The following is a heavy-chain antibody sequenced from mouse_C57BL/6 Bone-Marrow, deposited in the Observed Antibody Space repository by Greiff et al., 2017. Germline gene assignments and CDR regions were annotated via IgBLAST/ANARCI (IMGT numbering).Heavy chain of an antibody. V-gene: IGHV3-6*02. CDR2: ISYDGSN. J-gene: IGHJ4*01. CDR3: AFYYGSSPYYAMDY. D-gene: IGHD1-1*01. CDR1: GYSITSGYY. Sequence: EVKLLESGPGLVKPSQSLSLSCSVTGYSITSGYYWNWIRQFPGNKLEWMGYISYDGSNNYNPSLKNRISITRDTSKNQFFLNLNSVTTEDTASYYCAFYYGSSPYYAMDYWGQGTSVTVSS.